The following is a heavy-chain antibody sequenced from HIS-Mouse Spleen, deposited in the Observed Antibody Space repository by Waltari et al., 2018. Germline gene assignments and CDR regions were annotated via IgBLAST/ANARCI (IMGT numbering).Heavy chain of an antibody. CDR1: GGHISSCSYS. V-gene: IGHV4-39*07. CDR2: IYYSGST. Sequence: QLQLQESGPGRVKHSATLSITCTVPGGHISSCSYSWGWIRQPHGKGLEWIGSIYYSGSTYYNPSLKSRVTISVDTSKNQFSLKLSSVTAADTAVYYCAREIPYSSSWYDWYFDLWGRGTLVTVSS. D-gene: IGHD6-13*01. J-gene: IGHJ2*01. CDR3: AREIPYSSSWYDWYFDL.